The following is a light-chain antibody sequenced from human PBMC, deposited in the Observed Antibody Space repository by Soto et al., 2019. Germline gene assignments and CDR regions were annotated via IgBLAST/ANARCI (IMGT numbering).Light chain of an antibody. Sequence: EVVLTQSPATLSLSLGERATLSCRASQSIGRSLAWYQQRPGQAPSLLISDASNRATGIPARFSGSGSGTDFSLTISSLEPEDFAVYYCQHRYSWPLNFGGGTKVEIK. V-gene: IGKV3-11*01. CDR2: DAS. J-gene: IGKJ4*01. CDR3: QHRYSWPLN. CDR1: QSIGRS.